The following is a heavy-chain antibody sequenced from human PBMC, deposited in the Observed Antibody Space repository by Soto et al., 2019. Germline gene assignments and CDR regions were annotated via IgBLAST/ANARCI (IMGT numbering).Heavy chain of an antibody. CDR1: GGTFSSYA. CDR2: IIPIFGTA. Sequence: SVKVSCKASGGTFSSYAISWVRQAPGQGLEWMGGIIPIFGTANYAQKFQGRVTITADESTSTAYMELSSLRSEDTAVYYCARDNYSGSYYDYYYGMDVWGQGTTVTVSS. CDR3: ARDNYSGSYYDYYYGMDV. D-gene: IGHD1-26*01. V-gene: IGHV1-69*13. J-gene: IGHJ6*02.